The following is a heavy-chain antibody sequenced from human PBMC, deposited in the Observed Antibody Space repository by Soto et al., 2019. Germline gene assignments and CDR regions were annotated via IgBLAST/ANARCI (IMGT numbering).Heavy chain of an antibody. CDR1: GVIFHNYA. CDR2: ISGSGTTT. V-gene: IGHV3-23*01. D-gene: IGHD3-3*01. Sequence: LRLSCAASGVIFHNYAMNWVGQAPGKGLEGVSTISGSGTTTFYADSVKGRVTVSRDNAKNTLYLQVNSLRAEYTAVYYCAKDRETDFWRGSPSGTCDYLGRGTLVTVSS. J-gene: IGHJ4*02. CDR3: AKDRETDFWRGSPSGTCDY.